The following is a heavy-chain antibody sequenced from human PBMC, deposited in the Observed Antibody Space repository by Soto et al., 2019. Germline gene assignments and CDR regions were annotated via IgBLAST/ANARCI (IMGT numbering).Heavy chain of an antibody. V-gene: IGHV3-30-3*01. J-gene: IGHJ6*02. D-gene: IGHD3-3*01. CDR1: GFTCSSYA. CDR2: ISYDGSNK. Sequence: TGGSLRLSCAASGFTCSSYAMHWVRQAPGKGLEWVAVISYDGSNKYYADSVKGRFTISRDNSKNTLYLQMNSLRAEDTAVYYCARDKYYDFWSGYYRNYYYGMDVWGQGTTVTVSS. CDR3: ARDKYYDFWSGYYRNYYYGMDV.